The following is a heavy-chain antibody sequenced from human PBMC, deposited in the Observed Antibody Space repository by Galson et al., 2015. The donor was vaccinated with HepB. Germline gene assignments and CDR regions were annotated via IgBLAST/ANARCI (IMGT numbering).Heavy chain of an antibody. CDR1: GGSISSNNW. J-gene: IGHJ4*02. CDR2: IYHSGST. CDR3: AKTVVLGYDSSGFSDY. D-gene: IGHD3-22*01. V-gene: IGHV4-4*02. Sequence: TLSLTCAVSGGSISSNNWWSWVRQPPGKGLEWIGEIYHSGSTSYNPSLKSRVTTSVDKSKNQFSLKLSSVTAADTAVYYCAKTVVLGYDSSGFSDYWGQGSLVTVSS.